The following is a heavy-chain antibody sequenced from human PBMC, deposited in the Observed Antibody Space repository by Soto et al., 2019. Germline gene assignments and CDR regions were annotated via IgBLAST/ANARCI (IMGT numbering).Heavy chain of an antibody. J-gene: IGHJ4*02. CDR1: GYSFTSYW. V-gene: IGHV5-10-1*01. CDR2: IDPSDSYT. CDR3: ARPANTVADHFDL. D-gene: IGHD4-17*01. Sequence: GESLKISCKGSGYSFTSYWISWVRQMPGKGLEWMGRIDPSDSYTNYSPSFQGHVTISADQSINTAYLQWDSLKASDTAIYYCARPANTVADHFDLWGQGTPVTVSS.